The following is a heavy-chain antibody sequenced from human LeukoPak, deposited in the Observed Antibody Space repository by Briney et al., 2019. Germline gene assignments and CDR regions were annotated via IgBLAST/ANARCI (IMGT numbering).Heavy chain of an antibody. J-gene: IGHJ4*02. V-gene: IGHV4-39*07. CDR2: IYYSGSS. CDR1: GGSINSISYY. CDR3: ARDRGYSYGPFDY. D-gene: IGHD5-18*01. Sequence: SETLSLTCTVSGGSINSISYYWSWIRQPPGKGLEWIGSIYYSGSSYYNPSLKSRVTISVDMSKKQFSLRLSSVTAADTAVYYCARDRGYSYGPFDYWGQGTLVTVSS.